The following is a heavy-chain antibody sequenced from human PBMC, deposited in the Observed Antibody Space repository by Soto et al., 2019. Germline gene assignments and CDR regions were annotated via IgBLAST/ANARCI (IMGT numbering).Heavy chain of an antibody. CDR3: ARGSATTWFDP. J-gene: IGHJ5*02. CDR1: GESFSTYH. D-gene: IGHD5-12*01. V-gene: IGHV4-34*01. Sequence: SETLSLTCAVYGESFSTYHWSWIRQSPGKGLEWIGEINHSGSTHYNPSLKSRVTILVDTSKNQFSLKLSSVTAADTAAYHCARGSATTWFDPWGQGTLVTVSS. CDR2: INHSGST.